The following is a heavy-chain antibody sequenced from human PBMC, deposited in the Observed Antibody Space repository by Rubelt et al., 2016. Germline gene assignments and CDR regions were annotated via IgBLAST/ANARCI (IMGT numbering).Heavy chain of an antibody. Sequence: QSQLQESGPGLVKPSQTLSVTCTVSGGSISSGGYYWSWIRHHPGKGLEWIGYIYYSGRAYYNPSLESRTTISLDTSKNQVSLRLNSMTAADTAVYYCARERTRPLGALDSWGQGTLVTVSS. V-gene: IGHV4-31*03. CDR2: IYYSGRA. CDR1: GGSISSGGYY. CDR3: ARERTRPLGALDS. D-gene: IGHD3-10*01. J-gene: IGHJ4*02.